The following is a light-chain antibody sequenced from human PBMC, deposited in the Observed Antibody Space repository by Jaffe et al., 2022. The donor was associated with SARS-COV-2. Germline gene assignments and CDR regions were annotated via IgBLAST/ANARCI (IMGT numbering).Light chain of an antibody. CDR1: RSNIVSNF. J-gene: IGLJ2*01. V-gene: IGLV1-44*01. Sequence: QSVLTQPPSASGTPGQRVTISCSGSRSNIVSNFVNWYQQLPGTAPKLLIYSNNQRPSGVPDRFSGSKSGASASLAISGLQSEDEADYYCAAWDDSLNGVVFGGGTKLTVL. CDR2: SNN. CDR3: AAWDDSLNGVV.